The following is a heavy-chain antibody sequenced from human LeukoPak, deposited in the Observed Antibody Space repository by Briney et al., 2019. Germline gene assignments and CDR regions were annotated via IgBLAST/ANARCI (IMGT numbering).Heavy chain of an antibody. Sequence: GGSLRLSCAASGFTFSSYWMSWVRQAPGKGLEWVANIKQDGSVKYYVDSVKGRFTISRDNAKNSLYLQMNSLRAEDTAVYYCARDGPMAIFGAWYFDYWGQGTLVTVSS. V-gene: IGHV3-7*01. CDR2: IKQDGSVK. J-gene: IGHJ4*02. CDR1: GFTFSSYW. CDR3: ARDGPMAIFGAWYFDY. D-gene: IGHD3-3*01.